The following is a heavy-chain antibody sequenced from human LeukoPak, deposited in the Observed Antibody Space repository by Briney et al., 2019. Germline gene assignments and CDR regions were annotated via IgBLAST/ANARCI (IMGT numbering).Heavy chain of an antibody. CDR2: INPSGGST. V-gene: IGHV1-46*01. CDR3: ARGYLKAVTGNYYFDY. CDR1: GYTFTSYY. D-gene: IGHD3-9*01. J-gene: IGHJ4*02. Sequence: ASVKVSCEASGYTFTSYYMHWVRQAPGQGLEWMGIINPSGGSTSYAQKFQGRVTMTRDMSTSTVYMELSSLRSEDTAVYYCARGYLKAVTGNYYFDYWGQGTLVTVSS.